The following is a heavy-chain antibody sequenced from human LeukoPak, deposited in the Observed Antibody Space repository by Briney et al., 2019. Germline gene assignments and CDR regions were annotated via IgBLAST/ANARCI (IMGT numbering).Heavy chain of an antibody. CDR2: IYPGDSDT. Sequence: GESLKISCKGSGYSFTSYWIGWVRQMAGKGLEWMGIIYPGDSDTRYSPSFQGQVTISADKSFSPAYLQWSSLKASDTATYRRARPGRGGNRQLVLGYWGQGNLVTVSS. J-gene: IGHJ4*02. D-gene: IGHD6-13*01. V-gene: IGHV5-51*01. CDR1: GYSFTSYW. CDR3: ARPGRGGNRQLVLGY.